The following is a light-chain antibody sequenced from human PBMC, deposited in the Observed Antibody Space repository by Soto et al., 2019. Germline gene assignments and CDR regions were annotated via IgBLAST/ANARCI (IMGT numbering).Light chain of an antibody. Sequence: DIQMTQSPSSLSASVGDRVLISCRASQSISSYLNWYQQKPGKAPKLLIYAASSLQSGVPSRFSGSGSGTEFTLTISNLQPDDFATYYCQQYDNYPLTFGGGTKVDNK. J-gene: IGKJ4*01. V-gene: IGKV1-39*01. CDR2: AAS. CDR3: QQYDNYPLT. CDR1: QSISSY.